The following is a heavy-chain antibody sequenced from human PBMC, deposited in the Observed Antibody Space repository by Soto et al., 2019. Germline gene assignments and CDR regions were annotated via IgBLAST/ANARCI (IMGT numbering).Heavy chain of an antibody. CDR3: GRRRTVTNVFDY. V-gene: IGHV1-18*01. D-gene: IGHD4-17*01. Sequence: RASVKVSCKASGYTFTSYGIIWVRQAPGQGLEWMGWINTYNGNTNYAQKLQGRVTMTTDTSTSTAYMELRSLRSDDTAVYYCGRRRTVTNVFDYGGKGPLVPVS. CDR2: INTYNGNT. J-gene: IGHJ4*02. CDR1: GYTFTSYG.